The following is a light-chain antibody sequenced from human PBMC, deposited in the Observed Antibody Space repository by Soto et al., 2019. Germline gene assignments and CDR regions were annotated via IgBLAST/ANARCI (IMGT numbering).Light chain of an antibody. CDR1: QSVSSN. J-gene: IGKJ5*01. CDR3: QQYNNWLSIP. V-gene: IGKV3-15*01. Sequence: EIVMTQSPATLSVSPGERATLSCRASQSVSSNLAWYQQKPGQAPRLLIYGASTRATGIPARFSGSGSGTEFTLTISSLQSEDFAVYYWQQYNNWLSIPFGQGTRLEIK. CDR2: GAS.